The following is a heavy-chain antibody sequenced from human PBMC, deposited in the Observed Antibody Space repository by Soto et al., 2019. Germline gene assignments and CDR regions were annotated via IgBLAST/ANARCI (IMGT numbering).Heavy chain of an antibody. V-gene: IGHV4-59*01. Sequence: PXXTLSLACTVSGGSISNFYWRWILQPPGKGLEWIGYIYYSGSTNYNPSLKSRVTISVDTSKNQFSLKLSSVTAADTAVYYCARDWSIAADNWFDPWGQGTLVTVSS. CDR1: GGSISNFY. CDR3: ARDWSIAADNWFDP. J-gene: IGHJ5*02. CDR2: IYYSGST. D-gene: IGHD6-13*01.